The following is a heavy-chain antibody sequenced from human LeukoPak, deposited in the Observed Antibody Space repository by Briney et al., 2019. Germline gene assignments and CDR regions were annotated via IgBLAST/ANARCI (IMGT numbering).Heavy chain of an antibody. CDR3: AKGTGMATIGFSLS. Sequence: GGSLRLSCAASGFTFSSYWMSWVRQAPGKGLEWVAVISYDGSNKYYADSVKGRFTISRDNSKNTLYLQMNSLRAEDTAVYYCAKGTGMATIGFSLSWGQGTLVTVSS. CDR2: ISYDGSNK. D-gene: IGHD5-24*01. V-gene: IGHV3-30*18. J-gene: IGHJ4*02. CDR1: GFTFSSYW.